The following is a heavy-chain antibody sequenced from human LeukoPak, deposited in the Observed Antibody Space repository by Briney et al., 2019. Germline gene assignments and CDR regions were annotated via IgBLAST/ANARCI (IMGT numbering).Heavy chain of an antibody. J-gene: IGHJ4*02. CDR1: GFTFDDYT. CDR3: AKDRGRGVATTHFDY. CDR2: ISWDGGST. D-gene: IGHD5-12*01. V-gene: IGHV3-43*01. Sequence: GGSLRLSCAASGFTFDDYTMHWVRQAPGKGLEWVSLISWDGGSTYYEDYVKGRFTISRDNSKSSLYLQMNSLRTEDTALYYCAKDRGRGVATTHFDYWGQGTLVTVSS.